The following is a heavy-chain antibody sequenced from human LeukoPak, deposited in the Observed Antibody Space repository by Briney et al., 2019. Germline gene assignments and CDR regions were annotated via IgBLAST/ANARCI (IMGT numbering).Heavy chain of an antibody. CDR1: GYTFTSYG. CDR2: ISAYNGNT. J-gene: IGHJ5*02. Sequence: ASVKVSCKASGYTFTSYGISWVRQAPGQGLEWMGWISAYNGNTNYAQKLQGRVTMATDTSTSTAYMELRSLRSDDTAVYYCARLMITFGGVIVQNWLDPWGQGTLVTVSS. V-gene: IGHV1-18*01. D-gene: IGHD3-16*02. CDR3: ARLMITFGGVIVQNWLDP.